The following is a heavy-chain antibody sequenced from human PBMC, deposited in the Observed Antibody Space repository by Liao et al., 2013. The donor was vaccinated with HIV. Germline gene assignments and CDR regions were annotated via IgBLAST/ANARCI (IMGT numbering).Heavy chain of an antibody. Sequence: QVQLQQWGAGLLKPSETLSLTCAVYGGSFSGYYWSWIRQPPGKRLEWIGCIYESGNTYYNPSLKSRVTISVDTSKNQFSLKLSSVTAADTAVYYCARVQWEPAPNWYSDLWGRGTLVIVSS. V-gene: IGHV4-34*01. J-gene: IGHJ2*01. CDR3: ARVQWEPAPNWYSDL. D-gene: IGHD1-26*01. CDR2: IYESGNT. CDR1: GGSFSGYY.